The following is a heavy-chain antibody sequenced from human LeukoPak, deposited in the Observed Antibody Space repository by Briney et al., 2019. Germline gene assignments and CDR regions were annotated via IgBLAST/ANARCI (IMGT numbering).Heavy chain of an antibody. J-gene: IGHJ5*02. CDR2: ISAYNGNP. D-gene: IGHD3-3*01. CDR1: GYTFTSYG. CDR3: ARDGGYDFWSGPNWFDP. Sequence: ASVKVSCKASGYTFTSYGISWVRQAPGQGLEWMGWISAYNGNPNYAQKLQGRVTMTTDTSTSTAYMELRSLRSDDTAVYYCARDGGYDFWSGPNWFDPWGQGTLVIVSS. V-gene: IGHV1-18*01.